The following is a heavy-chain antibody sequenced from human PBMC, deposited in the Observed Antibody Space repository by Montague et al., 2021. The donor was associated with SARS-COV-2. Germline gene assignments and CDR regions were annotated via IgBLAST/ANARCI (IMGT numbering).Heavy chain of an antibody. D-gene: IGHD6-13*01. J-gene: IGHJ5*02. CDR1: GGSISSGGYY. CDR2: IYYSGST. Sequence: TLSLTCTVSGGSISSGGYYWSWIRQHPGKGLEWIGYIYYSGSTYYNPSLKSRVTISVDTSKNQFPLKLSSVTAADTAVYYCARGKGSSWSYNWFDPWGQGTLVTVSS. V-gene: IGHV4-31*03. CDR3: ARGKGSSWSYNWFDP.